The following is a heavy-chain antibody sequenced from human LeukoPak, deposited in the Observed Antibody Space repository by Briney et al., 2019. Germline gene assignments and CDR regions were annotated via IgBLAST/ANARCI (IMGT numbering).Heavy chain of an antibody. J-gene: IGHJ4*02. CDR1: GYTFSGYY. CDR2: INPNSGGT. D-gene: IGHD6-13*01. Sequence: ASVKVSCKASGYTFSGYYIHWVRQAPGHGLEWMGWINPNSGGTYYTHNFQGRVTMTRDTSISTAYMELRRLRSDDTAVYYCASAVAAAGEIWGQGTLVTVSS. V-gene: IGHV1-2*02. CDR3: ASAVAAAGEI.